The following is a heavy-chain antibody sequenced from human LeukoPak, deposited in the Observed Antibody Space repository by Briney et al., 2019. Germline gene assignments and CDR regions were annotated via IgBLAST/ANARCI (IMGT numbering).Heavy chain of an antibody. J-gene: IGHJ4*02. D-gene: IGHD1-14*01. CDR3: ARHRGKTNHFDY. CDR1: GGTFSSYA. V-gene: IGHV1-69*13. Sequence: ASVKVSCKASGGTFSSYAISWVRQAPGQGLEWMGGIIPIFGTANYAQKFQGRVTITADESTSTAYMELSSLRSEDTAVYYCARHRGKTNHFDYWGQGTLVTVCS. CDR2: IIPIFGTA.